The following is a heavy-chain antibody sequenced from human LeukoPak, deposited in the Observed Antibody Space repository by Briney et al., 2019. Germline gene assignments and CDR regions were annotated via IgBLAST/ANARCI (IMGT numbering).Heavy chain of an antibody. V-gene: IGHV3-11*01. CDR3: ARDLYHAFDI. D-gene: IGHD2-2*02. CDR2: ISSSGSTI. Sequence: GGSLRLSCVASGFTFSDYYMSWIRQAPGKGLEWVSYISSSGSTIYYADSVKGRFTISKDNAKNSLYLQMNSLRAEDAAVYYCARDLYHAFDIWGQGTMVTVSS. CDR1: GFTFSDYY. J-gene: IGHJ3*02.